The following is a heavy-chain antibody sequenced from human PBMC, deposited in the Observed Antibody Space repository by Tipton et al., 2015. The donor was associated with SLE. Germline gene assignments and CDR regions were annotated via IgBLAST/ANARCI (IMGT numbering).Heavy chain of an antibody. CDR2: LSGSGSGT. CDR1: GFTFYTYA. J-gene: IGHJ4*02. D-gene: IGHD3-3*01. V-gene: IGHV3-23*01. CDR3: ARSPVDYWNGYSA. Sequence: GSLRLSCEASGFTFYTYAMSWVRQAPGKGLEWVSGLSGSGSGTHYADSVKGRFTISRDNSKNTVYLQMNSLRVEDTAVYYCARSPVDYWNGYSAWGQGTLVAVSS.